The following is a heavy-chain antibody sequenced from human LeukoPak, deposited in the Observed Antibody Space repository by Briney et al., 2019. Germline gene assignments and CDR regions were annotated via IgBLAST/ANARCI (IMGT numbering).Heavy chain of an antibody. Sequence: GESLKISCKGSGYTFTSQWIGWVRQMPGKGLEWMGIIYPSDSDTRYSPSFAGHVTISVDKSISTAYLQWSRLKASDTATYYCASGTCDSGSCYIGIDYWDQGTLVTVSS. CDR1: GYTFTSQW. CDR3: ASGTCDSGSCYIGIDY. CDR2: IYPSDSDT. J-gene: IGHJ4*02. V-gene: IGHV5-51*01. D-gene: IGHD1-26*01.